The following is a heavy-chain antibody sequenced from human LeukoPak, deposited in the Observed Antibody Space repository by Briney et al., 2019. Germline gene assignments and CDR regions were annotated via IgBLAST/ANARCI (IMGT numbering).Heavy chain of an antibody. J-gene: IGHJ4*02. Sequence: SETLSLTCAVYGGSFSSYYWSWIRQPPGKGLEWIGEINHSGSTNYNPSLKSRVTISVDTSKNQFSLKLSSVTAADTAVYYCARGGDIVATIWGYFDYWGQGTLVTVSS. CDR2: INHSGST. D-gene: IGHD5-12*01. V-gene: IGHV4-34*01. CDR3: ARGGDIVATIWGYFDY. CDR1: GGSFSSYY.